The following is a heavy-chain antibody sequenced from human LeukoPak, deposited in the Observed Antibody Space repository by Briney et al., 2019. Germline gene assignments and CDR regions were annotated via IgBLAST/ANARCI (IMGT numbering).Heavy chain of an antibody. J-gene: IGHJ4*02. Sequence: GASVKVSCKAAGYTFTGYYMFWVRQAPGQGLEWMGRINPNSGGTNYAQKFQGRVTMTRDTSISTAYMELSRLRSDDTAVYYCARGESTNMVRGVGVGNGYWGQGTLVTVSS. D-gene: IGHD3-10*01. V-gene: IGHV1-2*06. CDR2: INPNSGGT. CDR3: ARGESTNMVRGVGVGNGY. CDR1: GYTFTGYY.